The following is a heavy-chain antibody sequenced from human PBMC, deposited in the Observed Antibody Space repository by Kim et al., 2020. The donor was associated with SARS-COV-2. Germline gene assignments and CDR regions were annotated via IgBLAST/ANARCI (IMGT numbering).Heavy chain of an antibody. D-gene: IGHD1-26*01. CDR3: TRLDAASWGYYWFDP. V-gene: IGHV4-4*02. Sequence: SETLSLTCGVSGGSISSGTWWSWVRQPPGKGLEWIGEISHSGNTNYNPFLRSRVTISVDRSKNQFPLRLNFVTAAATAVYYATRLDAASWGYYWFDPRG. CDR1: GGSISSGTW. CDR2: ISHSGNT. J-gene: IGHJ5*02.